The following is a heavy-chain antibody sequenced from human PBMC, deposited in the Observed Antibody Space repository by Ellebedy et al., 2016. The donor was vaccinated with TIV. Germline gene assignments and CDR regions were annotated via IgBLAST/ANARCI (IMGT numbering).Heavy chain of an antibody. CDR2: IYYGGST. Sequence: SETLSLTXTVSGGSISTYYWSWIRQTPGKGLEWIGYIYYGGSTNYNPSLKSRVTISVDTSKNQFSLKLSSVTAADTAVYYCARGGMVRGVKGNYYYGMDVWGQGITVTVSS. D-gene: IGHD3-10*01. J-gene: IGHJ6*02. V-gene: IGHV4-59*01. CDR1: GGSISTYY. CDR3: ARGGMVRGVKGNYYYGMDV.